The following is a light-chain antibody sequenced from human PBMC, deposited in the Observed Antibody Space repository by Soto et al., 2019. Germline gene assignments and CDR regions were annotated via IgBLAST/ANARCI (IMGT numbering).Light chain of an antibody. Sequence: QSALTQPPSVSGSPGQSVTISCTGTSSDVGGYNYVSWYQQHPGKAPKLMIYEFSKRPSGVPHLFSCSKSGNTASLTVSGHQAEDEADYYCSSYGGSNNYVFGAGTKLTVL. CDR1: SSDVGGYNY. CDR2: EFS. V-gene: IGLV2-8*01. J-gene: IGLJ1*01. CDR3: SSYGGSNNYV.